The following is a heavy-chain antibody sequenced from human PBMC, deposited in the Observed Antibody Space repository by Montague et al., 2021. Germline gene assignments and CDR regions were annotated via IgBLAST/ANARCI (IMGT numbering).Heavy chain of an antibody. CDR3: ARSLYCRGGSCYSGFDP. Sequence: SETLSFTCTVSGGSISSASYYWGWIRQPPGKGLEFIGVIYYNGTTYHNPSLKSRVTVSMDTSKNQFSLKLSSVTAADTAVYYCARSLYCRGGSCYSGFDPWGQGTLVTASS. D-gene: IGHD2-15*01. J-gene: IGHJ5*02. CDR1: GGSISSASYY. V-gene: IGHV4-39*01. CDR2: IYYNGTT.